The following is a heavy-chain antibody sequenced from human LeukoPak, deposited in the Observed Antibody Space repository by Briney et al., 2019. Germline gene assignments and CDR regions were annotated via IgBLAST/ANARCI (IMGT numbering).Heavy chain of an antibody. Sequence: GGSLRLSCAASGFIFSSYAMHWVHQAPGKGLEWVAFISSDGSNKYYADSVKGRFTISRDNSKNTLYLQMNSQGDEDTAVYYCDPHDSSSHFWGQGTLVTVSS. CDR2: ISSDGSNK. CDR3: DPHDSSSHF. V-gene: IGHV3-30-3*01. CDR1: GFIFSSYA. D-gene: IGHD6-6*01. J-gene: IGHJ4*02.